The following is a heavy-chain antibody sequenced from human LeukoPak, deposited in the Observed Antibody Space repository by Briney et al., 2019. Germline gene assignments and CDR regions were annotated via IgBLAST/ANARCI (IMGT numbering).Heavy chain of an antibody. Sequence: GRSLRLSYAASGFNFVNYPLHWVRQAPGKGLEWVTQIPHDGTKQYYAAAVKGRLTVSRDNAKNSLYLQMNSLRVEDTAVYFCMRQNRAYFFGHWGQGTLVTVSS. V-gene: IGHV3-30*04. D-gene: IGHD3-3*01. CDR3: MRQNRAYFFGH. CDR2: IPHDGTKQ. CDR1: GFNFVNYP. J-gene: IGHJ1*01.